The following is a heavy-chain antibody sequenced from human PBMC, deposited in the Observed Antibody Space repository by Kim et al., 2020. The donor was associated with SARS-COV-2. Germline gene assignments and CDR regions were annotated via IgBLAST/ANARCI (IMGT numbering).Heavy chain of an antibody. V-gene: IGHV3-30*18. J-gene: IGHJ6*01. CDR2: ISYDGSNK. D-gene: IGHD3-10*01. CDR1: GFTFSSYG. CDR3: AKESGSGSYYAWTYYYDGMDL. Sequence: GGSLRLSCAASGFTFSSYGMHWVRQAPGKGLEWVAVISYDGSNKYYADSVKGRFTISRDNSKNTLYLQMNSLRAKDTAVYYCAKESGSGSYYAWTYYYDGMDLWGQGTTVTVPS.